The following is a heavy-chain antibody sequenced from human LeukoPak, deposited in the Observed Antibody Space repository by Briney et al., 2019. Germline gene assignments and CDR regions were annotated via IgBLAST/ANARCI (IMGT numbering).Heavy chain of an antibody. CDR1: GGSFSGYY. D-gene: IGHD1-26*01. J-gene: IGHJ4*02. Sequence: SETLSLTCAVYGGSFSGYYWSWIRQPPGKGLEWIGEINHSGSTNYNLSLKSRATISVDTSKNQFSLKLSSVTAADTAVYYCARRSSFGIVGAIDYWGQGTLVTVSS. V-gene: IGHV4-34*01. CDR3: ARRSSFGIVGAIDY. CDR2: INHSGST.